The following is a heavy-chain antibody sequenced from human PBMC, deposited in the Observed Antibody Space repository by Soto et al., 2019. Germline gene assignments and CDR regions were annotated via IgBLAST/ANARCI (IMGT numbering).Heavy chain of an antibody. D-gene: IGHD1-26*01. CDR2: VDWNDDS. V-gene: IGHV2-70*04. CDR1: GFSLRTPGVR. CDR3: ARMKLLGPYYFDF. J-gene: IGHJ4*02. Sequence: SGPYAGEPTQTLTLTCTVAGFSLRTPGVRISWLRQPPGKALEWLGRVDWNDDSFYDTSLTTRLTISKENSKNRVVLTLTNVDPVDTATYYCARMKLLGPYYFDFWGQGALVTVSS.